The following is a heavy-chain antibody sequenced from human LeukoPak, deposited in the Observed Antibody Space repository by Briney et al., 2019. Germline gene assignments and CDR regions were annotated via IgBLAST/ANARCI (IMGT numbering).Heavy chain of an antibody. CDR1: GFTFSSYA. D-gene: IGHD3-3*01. V-gene: IGHV3-23*01. Sequence: GGSLRLSCAASGFTFSSYAMSWVRQAPGKGLEWVSAISGSGGSTYYADSVKGRFTISRDNSKNTLYLQMNSLRAEDTAVYYCAKDGYYDFWSGYSLGYYYGMDVWGQGTTVTVSS. CDR3: AKDGYYDFWSGYSLGYYYGMDV. J-gene: IGHJ6*02. CDR2: ISGSGGST.